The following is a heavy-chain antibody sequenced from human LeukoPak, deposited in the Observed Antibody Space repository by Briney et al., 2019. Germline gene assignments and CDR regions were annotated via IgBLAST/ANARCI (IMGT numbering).Heavy chain of an antibody. CDR2: INHSGST. CDR1: GGSFSGYY. CDR3: ARVSASRSFYYYMGV. V-gene: IGHV4-34*01. J-gene: IGHJ6*03. Sequence: SETLSLTCAVYGGSFSGYYWSWIRQPPGKGLEWIGEINHSGSTNYNPSLKSRVTMSVDTSNNQFSLQLTSVTAADTAVYYCARVSASRSFYYYMGVWGKGTTVTISS.